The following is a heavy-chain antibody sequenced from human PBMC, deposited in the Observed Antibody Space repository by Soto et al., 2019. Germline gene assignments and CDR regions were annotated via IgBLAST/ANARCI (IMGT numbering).Heavy chain of an antibody. Sequence: SETLSLTCTVSGASITGTSYWSWIRQPAGKGLEWIGRFSLSGTTNYSPSLRSRVTMSADVSKNQFSLRLTSVTAADTALYYCARRMTPTGATAWYYFDSWGQGTLVTVPQ. CDR3: ARRMTPTGATAWYYFDS. CDR2: FSLSGTT. CDR1: GASITGTSY. V-gene: IGHV4-4*07. D-gene: IGHD1-1*01. J-gene: IGHJ4*02.